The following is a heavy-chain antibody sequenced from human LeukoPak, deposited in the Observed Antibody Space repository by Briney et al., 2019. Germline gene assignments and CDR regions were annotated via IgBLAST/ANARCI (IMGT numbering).Heavy chain of an antibody. V-gene: IGHV1-46*01. CDR1: GYTFTAYY. CDR2: INPRGGTI. Sequence: VASVKVSCKASGYTFTAYYMHWVRQAPGQGLEWLGIINPRGGTISYPQKFQGRVTMTRDTSTSTVYMQLYSLRSEDTAVYYCARAYSSSSQEFDYWGQGTLVTVSS. J-gene: IGHJ4*02. CDR3: ARAYSSSSQEFDY. D-gene: IGHD6-6*01.